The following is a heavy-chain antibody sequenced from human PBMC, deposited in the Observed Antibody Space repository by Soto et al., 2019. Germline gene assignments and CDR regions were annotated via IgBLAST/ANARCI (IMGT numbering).Heavy chain of an antibody. D-gene: IGHD3-22*01. CDR3: AREGYYYDSSGYSDY. J-gene: IGHJ4*02. CDR2: IIPIFDTA. V-gene: IGHV1-69*01. Sequence: QVQLVQSGAEVKKPGSSVNVSCKASGGTFSSYAISWVRQAPGQGLEWMGGIIPIFDTANYAQKFQGRVTITADESTSTAYMELSSLRSEDTAVYYCAREGYYYDSSGYSDYWGQGTLVTVSS. CDR1: GGTFSSYA.